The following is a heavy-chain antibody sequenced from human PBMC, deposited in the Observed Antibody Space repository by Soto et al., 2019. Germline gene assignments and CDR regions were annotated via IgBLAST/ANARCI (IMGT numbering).Heavy chain of an antibody. CDR3: ARDTVRGGHFNDAFDI. J-gene: IGHJ3*02. V-gene: IGHV3-33*01. Sequence: QVQLVESGGGVVQPGRSLRLSCAASGFTFSSYGMHWVRQAPGKGLEWVAVIWYDGSNKYYADSVKGRFTISRDNSKNTLYLQMNSLRAEDTAVYYCARDTVRGGHFNDAFDIWGQGTMVTVSS. CDR1: GFTFSSYG. D-gene: IGHD3-10*01. CDR2: IWYDGSNK.